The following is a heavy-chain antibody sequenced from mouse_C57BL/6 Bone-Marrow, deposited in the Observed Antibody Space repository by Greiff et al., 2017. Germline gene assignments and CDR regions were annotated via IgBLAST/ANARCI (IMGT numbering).Heavy chain of an antibody. J-gene: IGHJ2*01. D-gene: IGHD2-13*01. CDR2: ISSGGSYT. CDR3: ERHDCSFDD. Sequence: EVKLVESGGDLVKPGGSLKLSCAASGFTFSSYGMSWVRQTPDKRLEWVATISSGGSYTYYPDSVKGRFTISRDNAKNTLYLHMSSLKSEDTAMYYCERHDCSFDDWGKGTTVTVSS. CDR1: GFTFSSYG. V-gene: IGHV5-6*01.